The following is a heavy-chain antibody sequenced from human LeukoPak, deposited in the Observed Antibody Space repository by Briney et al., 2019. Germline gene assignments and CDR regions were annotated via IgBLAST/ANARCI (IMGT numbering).Heavy chain of an antibody. CDR3: ARTTAARTRIFDS. D-gene: IGHD6-13*01. Sequence: GESLKISCKGSGYSFTSYWIGWVRQMPGKGLEWMGIIYPGDSDTRYSPSFQGQVTTSADKSISTAYLQWNSLKASDTAMYFCARTTAARTRIFDSWGQGTLVTVSS. V-gene: IGHV5-51*01. CDR1: GYSFTSYW. CDR2: IYPGDSDT. J-gene: IGHJ4*02.